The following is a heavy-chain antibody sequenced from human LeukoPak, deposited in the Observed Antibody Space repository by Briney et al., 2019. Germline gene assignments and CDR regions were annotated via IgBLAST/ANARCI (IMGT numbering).Heavy chain of an antibody. D-gene: IGHD6-13*01. J-gene: IGHJ6*02. CDR2: ISYDGSNK. CDR3: AKDLNSGWEEQLSDYYYDMDV. Sequence: GGSLRLSCAASGFTFSSYGMHWVRQAPGKGLEWVAVISYDGSNKYYADSVKGRFTISRDNSKNTLYLQMNSLRAEDTAVYYCAKDLNSGWEEQLSDYYYDMDVWGQGTTVTVSS. V-gene: IGHV3-30*18. CDR1: GFTFSSYG.